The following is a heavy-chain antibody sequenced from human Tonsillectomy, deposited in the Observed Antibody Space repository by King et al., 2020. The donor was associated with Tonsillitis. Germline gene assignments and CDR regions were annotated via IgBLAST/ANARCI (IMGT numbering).Heavy chain of an antibody. CDR2: ISSSSGTI. V-gene: IGHV3-48*02. Sequence: QLVESGGGLVQPGGSLRLSCAASGFTFSSYSMNWVRQAPGKGLEWASYISSSSGTIYYADSVKGRFTISRDNAKNSLYLQMNSLRDEDTAVYYCVPEVDSWYVSDYWGQGTLVTVSS. CDR3: VPEVDSWYVSDY. CDR1: GFTFSSYS. D-gene: IGHD6-13*01. J-gene: IGHJ4*02.